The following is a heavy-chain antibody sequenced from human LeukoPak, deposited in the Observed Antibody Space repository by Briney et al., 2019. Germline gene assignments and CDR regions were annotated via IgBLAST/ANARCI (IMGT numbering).Heavy chain of an antibody. CDR2: IHPGDSHT. V-gene: IGHV5-51*01. J-gene: IGHJ2*01. Sequence: GESLKISCEGSGYTFTKYWIGWVRQLPGKGLEWMGIIHPGDSHTWYSPSFQGQVTISADKSISMAYLQWSSLKASDTAMYFCARQPGMTAKSWYFDLWGRGTLVTVSS. CDR1: GYTFTKYW. CDR3: ARQPGMTAKSWYFDL. D-gene: IGHD2-2*01.